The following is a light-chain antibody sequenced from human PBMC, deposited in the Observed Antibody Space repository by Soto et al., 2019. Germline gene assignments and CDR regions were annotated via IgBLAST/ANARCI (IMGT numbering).Light chain of an antibody. CDR2: DAS. Sequence: EIQMTQSPSSLSASVGDRVTISCQASQDISNYLNWYQQKPGKAPKLLIYDASNLETGVPSRFSGSGSGTDFTFTISSLQPEDIATYYCQQYDKRPQTFGGGTKVDNK. V-gene: IGKV1-33*01. CDR3: QQYDKRPQT. J-gene: IGKJ4*02. CDR1: QDISNY.